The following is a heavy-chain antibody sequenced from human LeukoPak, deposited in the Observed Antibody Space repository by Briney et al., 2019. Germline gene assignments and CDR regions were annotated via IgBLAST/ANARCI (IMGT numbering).Heavy chain of an antibody. D-gene: IGHD3-16*01. CDR2: ISGSGGST. V-gene: IGHV3-23*01. CDR3: AKDRGEDWLIFFNVLDY. Sequence: GGSLRLSCAASGFTFSSYAMSWVRQAPGTGLEWVSAISGSGGSTYYADSVKGRFSTSRDNSKNTLYLHMSNLRVEETAVYFCAKDRGEDWLIFFNVLDYWGQGTPVTVSS. J-gene: IGHJ4*02. CDR1: GFTFSSYA.